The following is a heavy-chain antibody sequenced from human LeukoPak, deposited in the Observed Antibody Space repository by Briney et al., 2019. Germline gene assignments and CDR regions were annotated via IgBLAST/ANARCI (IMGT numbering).Heavy chain of an antibody. J-gene: IGHJ4*02. CDR1: GFTFRGFL. CDR3: ARAGSNWNYVY. Sequence: VQPGGSLRLSCAASGFTFRGFLMSWVRQTPGKGLEWVANIKQDGSEKYYADSVKGRFTISRDNTKNSLSLQMNSLSAEDTAVYYCARAGSNWNYVYWGQGTLVTVSS. CDR2: IKQDGSEK. D-gene: IGHD1-7*01. V-gene: IGHV3-7*01.